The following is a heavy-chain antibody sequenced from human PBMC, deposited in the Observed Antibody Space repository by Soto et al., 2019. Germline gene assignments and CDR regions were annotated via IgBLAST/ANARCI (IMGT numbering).Heavy chain of an antibody. CDR1: GYTLTELS. V-gene: IGHV1-24*01. D-gene: IGHD3-10*01. CDR2: FDPEDGET. CDR3: ATDPLWFGESPFDY. J-gene: IGHJ4*02. Sequence: ASVKVSCKVSGYTLTELSMHWVRQAPGKGLEWMGGFDPEDGETIYAQKFQGRVTMTEDTSTDTAYMELSSLRSEDTAVYYCATDPLWFGESPFDYWGQGTLVTVS.